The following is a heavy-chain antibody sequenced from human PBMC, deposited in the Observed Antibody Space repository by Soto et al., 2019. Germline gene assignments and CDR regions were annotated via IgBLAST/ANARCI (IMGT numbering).Heavy chain of an antibody. CDR2: IDPSDSYT. D-gene: IGHD3-22*01. CDR3: ARGFFYDSSGYYLDY. Sequence: GESLKISCEGSGYSFTSYWISWVRQMPGKGLEWMGRIDPSDSYTNYSPSFQGHVTISADKSISTAYLQWSSLKASDTAMYCCARGFFYDSSGYYLDYWGQGTLVTVSS. J-gene: IGHJ4*02. CDR1: GYSFTSYW. V-gene: IGHV5-10-1*01.